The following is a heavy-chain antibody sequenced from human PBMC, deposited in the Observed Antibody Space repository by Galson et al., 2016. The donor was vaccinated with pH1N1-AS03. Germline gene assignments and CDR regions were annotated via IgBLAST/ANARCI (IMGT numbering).Heavy chain of an antibody. V-gene: IGHV3-23*01. CDR3: TTVAGTYYNGAY. D-gene: IGHD3-10*01. Sequence: SLRLSCAASGFPFSNHGMSWVRQAPGKGLEWVSTYGGSDENTYYADSVKGRFTISRDSSKNTLYLQMNTLRAEDTALYYCTTVAGTYYNGAYWGQGSLVTVSS. CDR2: YGGSDENT. CDR1: GFPFSNHG. J-gene: IGHJ4*02.